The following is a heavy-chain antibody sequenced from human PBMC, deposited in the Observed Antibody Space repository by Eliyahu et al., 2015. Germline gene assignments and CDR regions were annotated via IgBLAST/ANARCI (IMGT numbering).Heavy chain of an antibody. V-gene: IGHV3-33*01. J-gene: IGHJ4*02. CDR1: GFTFSRYG. D-gene: IGHD3-16*01. Sequence: QVQLVESGGGVVQPGRSLRLSCXASGFTFSRYGIHWVRQAPGKGLEWVAVIWYDGSNKYYADSVKGRFTISRDNSKNTLYLQMNSLRAEDTAVYYCARDLGRYFDYWGQGTLVTVSS. CDR3: ARDLGRYFDY. CDR2: IWYDGSNK.